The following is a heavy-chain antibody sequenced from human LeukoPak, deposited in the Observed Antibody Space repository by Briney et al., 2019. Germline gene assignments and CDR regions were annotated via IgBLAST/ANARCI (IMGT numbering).Heavy chain of an antibody. CDR3: ARDDTYYYDSSGYYYGGQFDP. V-gene: IGHV4-61*02. CDR1: GGSISSGSYY. CDR2: IYTSGST. J-gene: IGHJ5*02. D-gene: IGHD3-22*01. Sequence: PSQTLSLTCTVSGGSISSGSYYWSWIRQPAGKGLEWIGRIYTSGSTNYNPFLKSRVTISVDTSKNQFSLKLSSVTAADTAVYYCARDDTYYYDSSGYYYGGQFDPWGQGTLVTVSS.